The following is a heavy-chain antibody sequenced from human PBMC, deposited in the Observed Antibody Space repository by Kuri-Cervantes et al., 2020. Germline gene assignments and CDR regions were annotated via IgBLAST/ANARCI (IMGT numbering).Heavy chain of an antibody. V-gene: IGHV4-38-2*02. CDR1: GYSISSGYY. Sequence: GSLRLSCTVSGYSISSGYYWGWIRQPPGKGLEWIGSIYYSGSTYYNPSPKSRVTISVDTSKNQFSLKLSSVTAADTAVYYCASRPDSSGYYIDYWGQGTLVTVSS. CDR3: ASRPDSSGYYIDY. J-gene: IGHJ4*02. CDR2: IYYSGST. D-gene: IGHD3-22*01.